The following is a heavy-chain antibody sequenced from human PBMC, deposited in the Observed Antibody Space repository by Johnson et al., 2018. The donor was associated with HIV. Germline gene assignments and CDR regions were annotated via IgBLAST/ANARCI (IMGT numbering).Heavy chain of an antibody. J-gene: IGHJ3*02. Sequence: VQLVESGGGVVQPGRSLRLSCEASGFMFSRYALAWVRQAPGKGLEWVALIWHDGSNDNYADSVKGRFTLSRDNSRNTLYLQMNSLRAEDTAVYYCARGGIVVVDFDAFDIWGQGTMVTVSS. D-gene: IGHD2-15*01. CDR1: GFMFSRYA. CDR3: ARGGIVVVDFDAFDI. CDR2: IWHDGSND. V-gene: IGHV3-33*01.